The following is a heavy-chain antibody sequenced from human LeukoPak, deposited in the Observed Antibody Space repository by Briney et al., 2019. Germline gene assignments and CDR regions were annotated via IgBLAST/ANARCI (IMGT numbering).Heavy chain of an antibody. D-gene: IGHD3-16*02. CDR2: FDPEDGET. V-gene: IGHV1-24*01. Sequence: ASVKVSCKVSGYTLTELSMHWVRQAPGKGLEWMGGFDPEDGETIYAQKFQGRVTMTEDTSTDTAYMELSSLRSEDTAVYYCATPLTFGGVIVKGAFDIWGQGTMVTVSS. CDR1: GYTLTELS. J-gene: IGHJ3*02. CDR3: ATPLTFGGVIVKGAFDI.